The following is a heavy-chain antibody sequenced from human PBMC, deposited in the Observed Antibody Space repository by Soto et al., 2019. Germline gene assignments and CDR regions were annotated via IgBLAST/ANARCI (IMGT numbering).Heavy chain of an antibody. CDR2: INHSGST. V-gene: IGHV4-34*01. J-gene: IGHJ6*02. Sequence: SETLSLTCAVYGGSFSGYYWSWIRQPPGKGLEWIGEINHSGSTNYNPSLKSRVTISVDTSKNQFSLKLSSVTAADTAVYYCARGGFWAYYYYGMDVWGQGTTVTVSS. D-gene: IGHD3-16*01. CDR1: GGSFSGYY. CDR3: ARGGFWAYYYYGMDV.